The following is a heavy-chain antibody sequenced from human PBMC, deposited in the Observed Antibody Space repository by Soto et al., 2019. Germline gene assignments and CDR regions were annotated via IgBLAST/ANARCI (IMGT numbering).Heavy chain of an antibody. J-gene: IGHJ4*02. D-gene: IGHD1-1*01. CDR1: GFIFSNYA. Sequence: LRLSCAASGFIFSNYAMSWVRQAPGRGLEWVSAISGSGATTYYPDSVKGRFTISRDNSKNTLYLQMNNLRADDTAVYYCTKGGIPRRYNIPKVDFDYWGQGSLVTVSS. CDR3: TKGGIPRRYNIPKVDFDY. V-gene: IGHV3-23*01. CDR2: ISGSGATT.